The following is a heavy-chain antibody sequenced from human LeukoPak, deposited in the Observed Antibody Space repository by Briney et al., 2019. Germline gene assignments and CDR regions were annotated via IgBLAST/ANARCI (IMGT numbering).Heavy chain of an antibody. V-gene: IGHV4-59*01. Sequence: SETLSLTSTVSGGSISIYYWSWIRHPPGKGLEWIGYISYSGSTNYNPSLKSRVSISVDTSKNQFSLKLSSVTAADTAVYFCARALTGTTGYFDCWGQGTLVTVSS. CDR2: ISYSGST. J-gene: IGHJ4*02. D-gene: IGHD1-20*01. CDR3: ARALTGTTGYFDC. CDR1: GGSISIYY.